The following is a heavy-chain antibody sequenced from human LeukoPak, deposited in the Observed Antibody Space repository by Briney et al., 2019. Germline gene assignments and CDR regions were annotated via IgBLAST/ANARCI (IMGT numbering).Heavy chain of an antibody. CDR2: IYYSGST. CDR1: GGSISSSSYC. V-gene: IGHV4-39*01. CDR3: AGKYYDFWSGYYIFDY. D-gene: IGHD3-3*01. Sequence: SETLSLTCTVSGGSISSSSYCWGWIRQPPGKGLAWIGSIYYSGSTYYNPSLKSRVTISVDTSKNQFSLKLSSVTAADTAVYYCAGKYYDFWSGYYIFDYWGQGTLVTVSS. J-gene: IGHJ4*02.